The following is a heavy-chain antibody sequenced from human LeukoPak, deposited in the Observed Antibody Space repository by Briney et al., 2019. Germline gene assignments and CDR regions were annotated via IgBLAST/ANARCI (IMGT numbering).Heavy chain of an antibody. D-gene: IGHD2-2*01. J-gene: IGHJ4*02. CDR2: ISSSSSTI. CDR3: ARDGVPAAEGLDY. Sequence: PGGSLRLSCAASGFTFSSYSMNWVRQAPGKGLEWVSYISSSSSTIYYADSVKGRFTISRDNAKNSLYLQMNSLRAEDTAVYYCARDGVPAAEGLDYWGQGTLVTVPS. CDR1: GFTFSSYS. V-gene: IGHV3-48*01.